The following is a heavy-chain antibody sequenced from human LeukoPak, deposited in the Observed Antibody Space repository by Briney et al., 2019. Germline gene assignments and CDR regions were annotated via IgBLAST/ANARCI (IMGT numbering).Heavy chain of an antibody. CDR1: GGTFSSYA. J-gene: IGHJ5*02. CDR2: IIPILSIA. Sequence: GASASVSCTASGGTFSSYAISWVRQAPGQGLEWMGRIIPILSIANYAQKFQGRVTITADKSTSTAYMELSSLRSEDTAVYCCARGWSNTPSAGFDPWGQGTLVTVSS. CDR3: ARGWSNTPSAGFDP. V-gene: IGHV1-69*04.